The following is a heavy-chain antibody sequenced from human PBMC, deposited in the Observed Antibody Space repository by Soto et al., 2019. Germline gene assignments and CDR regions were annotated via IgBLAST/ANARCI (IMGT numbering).Heavy chain of an antibody. D-gene: IGHD6-6*01. V-gene: IGHV3-30-3*01. CDR1: GFTFSSYA. CDR2: ISYDGSNK. CDR3: AREGAARSSYYYGMDV. J-gene: IGHJ6*02. Sequence: HPGGSLRLSCAASGFTFSSYAMHWVRQAPGKGLEWVAVISYDGSNKYYADSVKGRFTISRDNSKNTLYLQMNSLRAEDTAVYYCAREGAARSSYYYGMDVWGQGTTVTVSS.